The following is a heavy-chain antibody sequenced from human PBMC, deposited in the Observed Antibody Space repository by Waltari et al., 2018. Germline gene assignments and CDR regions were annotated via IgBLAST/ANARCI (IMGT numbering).Heavy chain of an antibody. J-gene: IGHJ5*02. CDR3: AKDRGSSP. CDR1: GLPFRRYP. CDR2: ISGSGGST. D-gene: IGHD6-6*01. Sequence: EVQLLESGGGLVQPGGYLSLSWAASGLPFRRYPMCWVRQAPGKGLEWVSAISGSGGSTYYADSVKGRFTISRDKSKNTLYLQMNSLRAEDTAVYYCAKDRGSSPWGQGTLVTVSS. V-gene: IGHV3-23*01.